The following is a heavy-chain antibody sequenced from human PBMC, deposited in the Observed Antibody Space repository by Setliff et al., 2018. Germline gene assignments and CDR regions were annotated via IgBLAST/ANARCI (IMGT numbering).Heavy chain of an antibody. J-gene: IGHJ6*03. CDR2: IIPIFGTA. CDR1: GGTFSSYA. CDR3: ARGRHPPWSGYPYYYMDV. V-gene: IGHV1-69*06. D-gene: IGHD3-3*01. Sequence: ASVKVSCKASGGTFSSYAISWVRQAPGQGLEWMGRIIPIFGTANYAQKFQGRVTITADKSTSTAYMELSSLRSEDTAVYYCARGRHPPWSGYPYYYMDVWGKGTTVIVSS.